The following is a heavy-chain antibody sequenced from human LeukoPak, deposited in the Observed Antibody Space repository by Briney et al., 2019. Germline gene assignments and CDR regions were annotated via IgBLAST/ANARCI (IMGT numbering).Heavy chain of an antibody. Sequence: SETLSLTCAVSGYSISSGYYWGWIRQPPGKGLEWIGSIYHSGSTYYNPSLKSRVTISVDTSENQFSLKLSSVTAADTAVYYCARGLEWLLYFDYWGQGTLVTVSS. J-gene: IGHJ4*02. V-gene: IGHV4-38-2*01. CDR3: ARGLEWLLYFDY. CDR1: GYSISSGYY. CDR2: IYHSGST. D-gene: IGHD3-3*01.